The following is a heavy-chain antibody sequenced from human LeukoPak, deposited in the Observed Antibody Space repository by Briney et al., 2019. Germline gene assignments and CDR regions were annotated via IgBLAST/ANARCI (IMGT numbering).Heavy chain of an antibody. CDR3: AKGQTTGY. J-gene: IGHJ4*02. CDR2: ISYDGSNK. V-gene: IGHV3-30*18. D-gene: IGHD4-4*01. CDR1: GFTFSSYG. Sequence: GGSLRLSCAASGFTFSSYGMHWVRQAPGKGLEWVAVISYDGSNKYYADSVKGRFTISRDNSKNTLYLQMNSLRAEDTAVYYCAKGQTTGYWGQGTLVTVSS.